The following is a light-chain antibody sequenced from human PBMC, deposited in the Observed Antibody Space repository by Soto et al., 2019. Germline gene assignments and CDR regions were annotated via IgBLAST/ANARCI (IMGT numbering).Light chain of an antibody. CDR1: QNINSY. CDR2: DAS. V-gene: IGKV3-11*01. CDR3: QQRSTWPT. Sequence: EIVLTQSPATLSLSPGERATLSCRASQNINSYLAWYQLKPGQAPRLLIYDASNRATGIPARFSGSGSGTDFTLTISSLEPEDFAVYYCQQRSTWPTFGQGTRLEIK. J-gene: IGKJ5*01.